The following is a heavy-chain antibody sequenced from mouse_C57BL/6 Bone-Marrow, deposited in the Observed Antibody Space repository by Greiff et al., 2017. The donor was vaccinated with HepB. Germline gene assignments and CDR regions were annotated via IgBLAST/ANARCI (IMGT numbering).Heavy chain of an antibody. CDR2: ISNGGGST. CDR1: GFTFSDYY. Sequence: EVKLMESGGGLVQPGGSLKLSCAASGFTFSDYYMYWVRQTPEKRLEWVAYISNGGGSTYYPDTVKGRFTISRDNAKNTLYLQMSRLKSEDTAVYYCAKHGDYRSSYEYYDMDYWGQGTSVTVSS. V-gene: IGHV5-12*01. J-gene: IGHJ4*01. CDR3: AKHGDYRSSYEYYDMDY. D-gene: IGHD1-1*01.